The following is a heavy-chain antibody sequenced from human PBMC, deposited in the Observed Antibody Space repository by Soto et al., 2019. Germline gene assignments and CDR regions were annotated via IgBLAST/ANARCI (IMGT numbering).Heavy chain of an antibody. Sequence: QVQLVESGGGVVQPGRSLRLSCAASGFTFSSYAMHWVRQAPGKGLEWLALISYDGRNKYYADSVKGRFTISRDNSKNTLYLQMNSLTAEDTAVYYCAREGDYGDYLLADPLDYWGQGTLVTVSS. CDR1: GFTFSSYA. CDR3: AREGDYGDYLLADPLDY. J-gene: IGHJ4*02. D-gene: IGHD4-17*01. CDR2: ISYDGRNK. V-gene: IGHV3-30-3*01.